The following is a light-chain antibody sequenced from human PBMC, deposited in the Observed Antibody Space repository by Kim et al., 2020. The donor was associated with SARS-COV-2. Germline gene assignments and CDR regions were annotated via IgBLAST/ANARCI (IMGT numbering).Light chain of an antibody. CDR3: MQSTELPLT. CDR1: QSPGHTKRHYY. Sequence: PACNSSRSSQSPGHTKRHYYMSCVMQRPDQPPRLLIYRMSNRCSGVPDRFSGSGAVTDITLKISRVEDEDVGVYYCMQSTELPLTFGGGTKVDIK. V-gene: IGKV2-24*01. CDR2: RMS. J-gene: IGKJ4*01.